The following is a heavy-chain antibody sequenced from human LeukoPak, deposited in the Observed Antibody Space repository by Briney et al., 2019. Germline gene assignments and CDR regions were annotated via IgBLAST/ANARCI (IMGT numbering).Heavy chain of an antibody. Sequence: PGGSLRLSCAASGFTFSSNGMHWVRQAPGKGLEWVAVISYDGSNKYYADSVKGRLTISRDNSKNTLYLQMNSLRAEDTAVYYCAKPGGYYYYGMDVWGQGTTVTVSS. V-gene: IGHV3-30*18. D-gene: IGHD3-10*01. J-gene: IGHJ6*02. CDR2: ISYDGSNK. CDR1: GFTFSSNG. CDR3: AKPGGYYYYGMDV.